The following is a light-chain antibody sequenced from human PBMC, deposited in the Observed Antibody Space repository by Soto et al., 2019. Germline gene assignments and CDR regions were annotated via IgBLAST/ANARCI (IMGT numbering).Light chain of an antibody. CDR2: DAS. J-gene: IGKJ4*01. Sequence: AIQLPQSPSSLSASVGDRVSITCRASQGIGSALAWYQLKPGAGPTLLIYDASTLESGVPSRFSCSRSGADFTLTISSLQPEDFATYYCQNFRSSAISFGGGTKVESK. CDR3: QNFRSSAIS. CDR1: QGIGSA. V-gene: IGKV1-13*02.